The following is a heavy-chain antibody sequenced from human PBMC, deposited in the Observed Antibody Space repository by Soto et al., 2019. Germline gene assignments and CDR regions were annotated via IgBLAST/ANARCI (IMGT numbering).Heavy chain of an antibody. J-gene: IGHJ4*02. CDR3: AKNYFFDS. CDR2: IVVSSDA. Sequence: WIRQHPGKGLEWVSSIVVSSDAYYADSVKGRFTISRDNSRNTLYLQMNSLRAEDTALYYCAKNYFFDSWGQGTLVTVSS. V-gene: IGHV3-23*01.